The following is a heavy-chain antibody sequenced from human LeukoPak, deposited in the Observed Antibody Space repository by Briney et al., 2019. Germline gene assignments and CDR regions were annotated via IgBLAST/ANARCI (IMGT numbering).Heavy chain of an antibody. CDR3: ARADGYYYGMDV. Sequence: PSETLSLTCNVSGGSISSYYWSWIRQPPGKELEWIGYIYYGGSTNYNPSLKSRVTISVDTSKNQFSLKLTSVTAADTAVYYCARADGYYYGMDVWGQGTTVTVSS. CDR1: GGSISSYY. CDR2: IYYGGST. V-gene: IGHV4-59*01. J-gene: IGHJ6*02. D-gene: IGHD3-3*01.